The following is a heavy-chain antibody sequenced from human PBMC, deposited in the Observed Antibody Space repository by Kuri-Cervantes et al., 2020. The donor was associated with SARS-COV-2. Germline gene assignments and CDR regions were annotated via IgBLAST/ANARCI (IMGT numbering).Heavy chain of an antibody. Sequence: GESLKISCAASGFTFSSYWMSWVHQAPGKGLEWVANIKQDGSEKYYVDSVKGRFTISRDNAKNSLYLQMNSLRAEDTAVYYCARDPVALGETQGGYWGQGTLVTVSS. CDR2: IKQDGSEK. CDR3: ARDPVALGETQGGY. CDR1: GFTFSSYW. J-gene: IGHJ4*02. D-gene: IGHD3-10*01. V-gene: IGHV3-7*01.